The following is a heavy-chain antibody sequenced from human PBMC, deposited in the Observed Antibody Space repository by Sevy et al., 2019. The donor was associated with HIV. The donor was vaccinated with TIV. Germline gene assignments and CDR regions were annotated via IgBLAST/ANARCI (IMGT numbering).Heavy chain of an antibody. Sequence: SETLSLTCTVSGGSISSSSYYWGWIRQPPGKGLEWIGSIYYSGSTYYNPSLKSRVTISVDTSKNQFSLKLSSVTAAETVVYYCARGTLNYDILTGYFGWFDPWGQGTLVTVSS. V-gene: IGHV4-39*01. CDR3: ARGTLNYDILTGYFGWFDP. J-gene: IGHJ5*02. CDR2: IYYSGST. CDR1: GGSISSSSYY. D-gene: IGHD3-9*01.